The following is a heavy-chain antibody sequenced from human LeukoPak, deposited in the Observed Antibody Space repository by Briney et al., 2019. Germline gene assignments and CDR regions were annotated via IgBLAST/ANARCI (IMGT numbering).Heavy chain of an antibody. CDR3: ARVGKYNSGPSDY. CDR2: IISVFGTV. CDR1: GRTFNNYA. D-gene: IGHD5-12*01. Sequence: SVKVSCKSSGRTFNNYAIGWVRQAPGQGLEWMGEIISVFGTVKYAQKFQGRLTITADESTSTAYMDLSSLTSEDTAVYYCARVGKYNSGPSDYWGQGTLVTVSS. V-gene: IGHV1-69*13. J-gene: IGHJ4*02.